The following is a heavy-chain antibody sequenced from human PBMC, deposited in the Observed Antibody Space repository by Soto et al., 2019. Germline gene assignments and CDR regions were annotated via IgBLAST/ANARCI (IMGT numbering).Heavy chain of an antibody. CDR2: INSDGSST. V-gene: IGHV3-74*01. CDR1: GFTFSGYR. Sequence: GGSLRLSCAASGFTFSGYRMHWVRQAPGKGLVWVSRINSDGSSTDYADSVRGRFTISRDNAKNTLHLQMDSLRAEDTAVYYCARTNYHFDLWGQGTPVTVSS. J-gene: IGHJ4*02. CDR3: ARTNYHFDL. D-gene: IGHD3-10*01.